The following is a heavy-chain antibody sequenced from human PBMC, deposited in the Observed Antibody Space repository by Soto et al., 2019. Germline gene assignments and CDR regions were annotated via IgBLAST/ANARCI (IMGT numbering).Heavy chain of an antibody. J-gene: IGHJ3*02. D-gene: IGHD3-3*01. CDR2: ISSSSSYI. CDR3: ARTITIFGGVGDAFDI. Sequence: EVQLVESGGGLVKPGGSLRLSCAASGFTFSSYSMNWVRQAPGKGLEWVSSISSSSSYIYYADSVKGRFTISRDNAKNSLYLQMNSRRAEDTAVYYCARTITIFGGVGDAFDIWGQGTMVTVSS. V-gene: IGHV3-21*01. CDR1: GFTFSSYS.